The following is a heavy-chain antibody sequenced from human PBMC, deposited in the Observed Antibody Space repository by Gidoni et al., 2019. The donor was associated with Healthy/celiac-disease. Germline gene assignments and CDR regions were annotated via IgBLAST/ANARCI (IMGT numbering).Heavy chain of an antibody. V-gene: IGHV3-33*01. CDR2: IWYDGSNK. CDR3: ARGPVSKTAHWYFDL. Sequence: QVQLVESGGGVVQPGRSLRLSCAASRFTFSSYGRHWVRKAPGKGLEWVAVIWYDGSNKYYADSVKGRFTISRDNSKNTLYLQMNSLRAEDTAVYYCARGPVSKTAHWYFDLWGRGTLVTVSS. CDR1: RFTFSSYG. J-gene: IGHJ2*01.